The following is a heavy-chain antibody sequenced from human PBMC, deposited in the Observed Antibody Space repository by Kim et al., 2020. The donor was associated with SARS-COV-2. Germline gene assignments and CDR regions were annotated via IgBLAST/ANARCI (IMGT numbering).Heavy chain of an antibody. CDR1: GFTFDDYA. CDR3: AKDSGGGNVLLWFGEFGYDAFDI. J-gene: IGHJ3*02. D-gene: IGHD3-10*01. V-gene: IGHV3-9*01. CDR2: ISWNSGSI. Sequence: GGSLRLSCAASGFTFDDYAMHWVRQAPGKGLEWVSGISWNSGSIGYADSVKGRFTISRDNAKNSLYLQMNSLRAEDTALYYCAKDSGGGNVLLWFGEFGYDAFDIWGQGTMVTVSS.